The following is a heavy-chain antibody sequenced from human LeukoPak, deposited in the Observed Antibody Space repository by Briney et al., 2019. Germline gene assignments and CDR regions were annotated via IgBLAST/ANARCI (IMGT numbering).Heavy chain of an antibody. V-gene: IGHV3-66*01. CDR1: GFSFSDHY. D-gene: IGHD2-15*01. CDR2: IYSGGST. Sequence: PGGSLRLSCAASGFSFSDHYMSWVRQAPGKGLEWVSVIYSGGSTYYADSVKGRFTISRDNSKNTLYLQMNSLRAEDTAVYYCARDRLDSEGFYFDYWGQGTLVTVSS. J-gene: IGHJ4*02. CDR3: ARDRLDSEGFYFDY.